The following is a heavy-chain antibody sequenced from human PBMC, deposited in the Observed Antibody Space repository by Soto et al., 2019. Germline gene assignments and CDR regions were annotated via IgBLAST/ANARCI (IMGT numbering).Heavy chain of an antibody. Sequence: PGGSLRLCCAASGFTFSSYAMIWVRQAPGKGLEWVSAISGSGGSTYYADSVKGRFTISRDNSKNTLYLQMNSLRAEDTAVYYWAQETHVVVVAALLDYWGQGTLVTVSS. D-gene: IGHD2-15*01. CDR3: AQETHVVVVAALLDY. CDR1: GFTFSSYA. V-gene: IGHV3-23*01. J-gene: IGHJ4*02. CDR2: ISGSGGST.